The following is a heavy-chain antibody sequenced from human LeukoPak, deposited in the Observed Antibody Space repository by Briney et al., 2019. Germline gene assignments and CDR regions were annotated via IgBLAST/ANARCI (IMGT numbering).Heavy chain of an antibody. CDR2: IIPIFGTG. CDR3: ANVAYFSSSFIYYYYYMDV. J-gene: IGHJ6*03. Sequence: SVKVSCKASGGTFSSYAISWVRQAPGQGLEGMGGIIPIFGTGSYAQKFQGRVTITADESTSTAYMELSSLRSEDTAVYYCANVAYFSSSFIYYYYYMDVWGKGTTVTVSS. D-gene: IGHD6-6*01. CDR1: GGTFSSYA. V-gene: IGHV1-69*13.